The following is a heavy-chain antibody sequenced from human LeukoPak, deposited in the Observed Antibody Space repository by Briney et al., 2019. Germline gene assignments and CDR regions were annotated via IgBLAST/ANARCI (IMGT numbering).Heavy chain of an antibody. CDR2: TYYRSTWYN. CDR3: ARRLTQYDCFDP. D-gene: IGHD2-2*01. Sequence: QTLSLTCAISGDSVSSNSVTWNWIRQSPSRGLEWLGRTYYRSTWYNDYAVSVRGRITVNPDTSKNQFSLHLNSVTPEDTAVYYCARRLTQYDCFDPWGQGTLVTVSS. J-gene: IGHJ5*02. V-gene: IGHV6-1*01. CDR1: GDSVSSNSVT.